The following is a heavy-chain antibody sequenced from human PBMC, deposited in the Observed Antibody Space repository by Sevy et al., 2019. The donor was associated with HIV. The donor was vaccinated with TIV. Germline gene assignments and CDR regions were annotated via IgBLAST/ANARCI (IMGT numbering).Heavy chain of an antibody. V-gene: IGHV4-4*07. Sequence: SETLSLTCTVSGGSISSYYWSWIRQPAGKGLEWIGCIYTSGSTNYNPSLKSRVTMSVDTSKNQFSLKLSSVTAADTAVYYCARDAGDSSCYYGYYYYYYGMDVWGQRTTVTVSS. CDR2: IYTSGST. CDR3: ARDAGDSSCYYGYYYYYYGMDV. J-gene: IGHJ6*02. D-gene: IGHD3-22*01. CDR1: GGSISSYY.